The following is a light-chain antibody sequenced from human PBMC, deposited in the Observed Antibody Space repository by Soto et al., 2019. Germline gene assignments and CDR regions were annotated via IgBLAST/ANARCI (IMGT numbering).Light chain of an antibody. J-gene: IGLJ2*01. V-gene: IGLV4-69*01. CDR2: LNNDGSH. Sequence: QPVLTQSPSASASLGASVKLTCTLSSGHSSYAIAWHQKQPGKRPRYLMDLNNDGSHTKGDGIPDRFSGSSSGAERYLIISSLQSEDEADYYCQTRGTGFQVFGGGTKVTVL. CDR1: SGHSSYA. CDR3: QTRGTGFQV.